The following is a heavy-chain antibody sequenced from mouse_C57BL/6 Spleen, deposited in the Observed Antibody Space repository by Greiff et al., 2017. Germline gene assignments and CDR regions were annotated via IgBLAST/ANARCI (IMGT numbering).Heavy chain of an antibody. V-gene: IGHV5-16*01. Sequence: EVQLVESEGGLVQPGSSMKLSCTASGFTFSDYYMAWVRQVPEKGLEWVANINYDGSSTYYLDSLKSRFIISRDNAKNILYLQMSSLKSEDTATYYCARADYYGSSYWYFDVWGTGTTVTVSS. CDR3: ARADYYGSSYWYFDV. D-gene: IGHD1-1*01. J-gene: IGHJ1*03. CDR1: GFTFSDYY. CDR2: INYDGSST.